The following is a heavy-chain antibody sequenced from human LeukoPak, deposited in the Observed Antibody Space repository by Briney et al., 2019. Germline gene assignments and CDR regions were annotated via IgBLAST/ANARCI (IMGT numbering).Heavy chain of an antibody. Sequence: GGSLRLSCAASGFTFSNYAMSWVRQAPGKGLEWISAISGSGDRTYYTDSVKGRFTISRDNSKNTLYLQMNSLRAEDTAVYYCANPRMLPVQHWGQGTLVTVSS. D-gene: IGHD2-8*01. CDR3: ANPRMLPVQH. V-gene: IGHV3-23*01. CDR2: ISGSGDRT. J-gene: IGHJ1*01. CDR1: GFTFSNYA.